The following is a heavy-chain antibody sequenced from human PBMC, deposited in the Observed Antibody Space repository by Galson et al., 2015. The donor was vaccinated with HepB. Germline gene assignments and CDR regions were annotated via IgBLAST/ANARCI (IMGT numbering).Heavy chain of an antibody. J-gene: IGHJ4*02. CDR2: IIPVLDVT. CDR1: EDTFSNSA. D-gene: IGHD3-10*01. V-gene: IGHV1-69*10. CDR3: ARRRSSGSYYPLDF. Sequence: SVKVSCKASEDTFSNSAINWVRQAPGQGPEWMAEIIPVLDVTKHAQKFQGRLTLTADKSTNTAYMELSSLKSDDTAIYYCARRRSSGSYYPLDFWGQGTLVTVSS.